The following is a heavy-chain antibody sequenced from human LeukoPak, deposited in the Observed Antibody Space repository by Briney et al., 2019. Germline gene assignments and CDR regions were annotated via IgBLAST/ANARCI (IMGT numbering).Heavy chain of an antibody. Sequence: GASVKVSCKASGYTFTGYYMHWVRQAPGRGLEWMGWINPNSGGTNYAQKFQGRVTMTRDTSISTAYMELSRLRSDDTAVYYCAIHVDTAMATGYWGQGTLVTVSS. J-gene: IGHJ4*02. CDR3: AIHVDTAMATGY. CDR2: INPNSGGT. D-gene: IGHD5-18*01. V-gene: IGHV1-2*02. CDR1: GYTFTGYY.